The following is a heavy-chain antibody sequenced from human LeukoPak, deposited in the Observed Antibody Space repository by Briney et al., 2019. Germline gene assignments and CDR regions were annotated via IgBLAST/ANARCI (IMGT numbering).Heavy chain of an antibody. D-gene: IGHD3-16*01. Sequence: PGGSLRLSCAASGFTFSSYAMSWVRQAPGKGLEWVSVIYSGGSTYYADSVKGRFTISRDNSKNTLYLQMNSLRADDTAVYYCARDRLQYFDYWGQGTLVTVSS. J-gene: IGHJ4*02. CDR3: ARDRLQYFDY. CDR1: GFTFSSYA. CDR2: IYSGGST. V-gene: IGHV3-53*01.